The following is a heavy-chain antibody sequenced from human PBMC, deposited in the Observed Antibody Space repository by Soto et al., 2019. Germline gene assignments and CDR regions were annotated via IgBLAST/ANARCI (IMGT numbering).Heavy chain of an antibody. CDR2: IYPGDSES. CDR3: ARASSIAVAGTNFDY. V-gene: IGHV5-51*01. D-gene: IGHD6-19*01. CDR1: GYSFNSYW. J-gene: IGHJ4*02. Sequence: GESLKISCKGSGYSFNSYWIGWVRQMPGKGLEWMGIIYPGDSESRYSPSFEGQVTISADKSISTAYLQWSSLKASDTAMYYCARASSIAVAGTNFDYWGQGTXVTVSS.